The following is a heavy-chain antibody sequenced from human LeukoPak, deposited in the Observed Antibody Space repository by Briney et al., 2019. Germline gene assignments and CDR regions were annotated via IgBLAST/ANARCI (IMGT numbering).Heavy chain of an antibody. V-gene: IGHV4-34*01. CDR2: INHSGST. J-gene: IGHJ5*02. CDR3: ARWRGTLVGAPPNWFDP. D-gene: IGHD1-26*01. CDR1: GGSFSGYY. Sequence: SETLSLTCAVYGGSFSGYYWSWIRQPPGKGLEWIGEINHSGSTNYNPSLKSRVTISVDTSKNQFSLKLSSVTAADTAVYYCARWRGTLVGAPPNWFDPWGQGTLVTVSS.